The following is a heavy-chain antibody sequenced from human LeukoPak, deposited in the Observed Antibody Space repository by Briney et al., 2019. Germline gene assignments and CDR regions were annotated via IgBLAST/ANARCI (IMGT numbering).Heavy chain of an antibody. CDR1: GGSISSYY. Sequence: SETLSLTCTVSGGSISSYYWSWIRQPPRKGLEWIGYIYTSGSTNYNPSLKSRVTISVDTSKNQFSLKLSSVTAADTAVYYCASQLGGYYCFMYVWGKGTTVTVSS. V-gene: IGHV4-4*09. CDR3: ASQLGGYYCFMYV. CDR2: IYTSGST. D-gene: IGHD2-2*01. J-gene: IGHJ6*03.